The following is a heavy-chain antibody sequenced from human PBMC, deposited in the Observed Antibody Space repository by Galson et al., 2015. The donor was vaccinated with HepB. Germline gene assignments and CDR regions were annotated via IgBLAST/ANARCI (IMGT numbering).Heavy chain of an antibody. D-gene: IGHD1-26*01. CDR1: GFTFRSHA. CDR2: ISYFGIST. V-gene: IGHV3-23*01. J-gene: IGHJ4*02. Sequence: SLRLSCAASGFTFRSHAMNWVRQAPGKGLEWVSAISYFGISTEYADSVRGRFTASRDDSTNTLYLQMTGLRAEDTAVYYCAKDIYSGSFSHYFDSWGQGTPVTVSS. CDR3: AKDIYSGSFSHYFDS.